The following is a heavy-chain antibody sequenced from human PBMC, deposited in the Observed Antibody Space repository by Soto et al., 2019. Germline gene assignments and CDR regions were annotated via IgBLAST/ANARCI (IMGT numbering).Heavy chain of an antibody. CDR1: GFTFSSYA. Sequence: GGSLRLSCAASGFTFSSYAMHWVRQAPGKWLEWVAVISYDGSNKYYADSVKGRFTISRDNSKNTLYLQMDSLRAEDTAVYYCARDRNYYDSSGLEDYFDYWGQGXLVTVYS. V-gene: IGHV3-30-3*01. J-gene: IGHJ4*02. CDR3: ARDRNYYDSSGLEDYFDY. D-gene: IGHD3-22*01. CDR2: ISYDGSNK.